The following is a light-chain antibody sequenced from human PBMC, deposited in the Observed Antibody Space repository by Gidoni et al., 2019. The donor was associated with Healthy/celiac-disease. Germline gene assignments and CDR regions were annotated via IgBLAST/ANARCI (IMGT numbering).Light chain of an antibody. CDR3: QQYYSTPHVT. Sequence: DIVMTQSPDSLAVSLGERATINCKSSQSVLYSSNNKNYLAWYQQKPGQPPKLLIYWASTRESGVPDRFSCSGSGTDFTLTISSLQAEDVAVYYCQQYYSTPHVTFGQGTKVEIK. CDR1: QSVLYSSNNKNY. J-gene: IGKJ1*01. V-gene: IGKV4-1*01. CDR2: WAS.